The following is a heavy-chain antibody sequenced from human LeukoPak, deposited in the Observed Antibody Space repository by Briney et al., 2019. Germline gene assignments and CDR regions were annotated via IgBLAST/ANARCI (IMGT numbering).Heavy chain of an antibody. V-gene: IGHV1-8*03. CDR2: MNPNSGNT. Sequence: ASVKVSCKASGYTFTSYDINWVRQATGQGLEWMGWMNPNSGNTGYAQKFQGRVTITRKTSISTDYMELSSLRSEDTAVYYCARAAYCSGGSCRSWFDPWGQGTLVTVSS. J-gene: IGHJ5*02. CDR3: ARAAYCSGGSCRSWFDP. D-gene: IGHD2-15*01. CDR1: GYTFTSYD.